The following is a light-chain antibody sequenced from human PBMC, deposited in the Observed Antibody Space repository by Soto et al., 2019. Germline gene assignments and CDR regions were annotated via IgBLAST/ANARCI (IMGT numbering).Light chain of an antibody. CDR2: GAS. CDR3: QQYNNWRPIT. CDR1: QSVSSN. J-gene: IGKJ5*01. Sequence: EIVMTQSPATLSVSPGERATLSCRASQSVSSNLAWYQQKPGQAPRLLIYGASIRATDIPARFSGSGSGTEFTLTISSLQSEDFAVYYCQQYNNWRPITFGQGTRLEIK. V-gene: IGKV3D-15*01.